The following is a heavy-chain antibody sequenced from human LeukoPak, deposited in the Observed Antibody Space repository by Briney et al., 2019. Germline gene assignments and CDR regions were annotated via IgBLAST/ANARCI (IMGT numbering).Heavy chain of an antibody. Sequence: PSETLSLTCTVSGGSISSYYWSWIRQPAGKGLEWIGRIYTSGSTNYNPSLKSRVTMSVDTSKNQFSLKLSSVTAADTAVYYCARVGDSSGYYLYFDYWGQGTLVTVSS. J-gene: IGHJ4*02. V-gene: IGHV4-4*07. CDR1: GGSISSYY. D-gene: IGHD3-22*01. CDR3: ARVGDSSGYYLYFDY. CDR2: IYTSGST.